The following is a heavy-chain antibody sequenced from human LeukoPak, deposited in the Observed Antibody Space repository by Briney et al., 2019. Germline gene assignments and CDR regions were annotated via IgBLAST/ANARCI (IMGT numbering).Heavy chain of an antibody. CDR1: GFTFSSYA. J-gene: IGHJ3*02. V-gene: IGHV3-23*01. D-gene: IGHD3-3*01. CDR2: ISGSGVTT. Sequence: GGSLRLSCAASGFTFSSYAMSWVRQAPGKGLEWVSAISGSGVTTYYADSVKGRFTISRDNAKNSLYLQVNSLRAEDTAVYYCARAPYWTIFGVVTYDAFDIWGQGTMVTVSS. CDR3: ARAPYWTIFGVVTYDAFDI.